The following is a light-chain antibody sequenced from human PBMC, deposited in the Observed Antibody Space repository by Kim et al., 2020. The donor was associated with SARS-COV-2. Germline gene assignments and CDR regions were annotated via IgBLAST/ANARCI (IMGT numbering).Light chain of an antibody. CDR3: QACDSSLGGYVV. CDR2: AKT. Sequence: MTTSFSGTSTYSGAGYDVHWYQQLPATAPKLLIYAKTNRPSGVPDRFSGSKSGTSASLAITGLQAEDEADYHCQACDSSLGGYVVFGGGTQVTVL. V-gene: IGLV1-40*01. J-gene: IGLJ2*01. CDR1: STYSGAGYD.